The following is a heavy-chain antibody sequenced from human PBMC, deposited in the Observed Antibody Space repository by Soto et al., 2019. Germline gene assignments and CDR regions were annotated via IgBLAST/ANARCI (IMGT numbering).Heavy chain of an antibody. CDR2: IYYSGST. CDR3: ARVGSSIATRPFDY. D-gene: IGHD6-6*01. CDR1: GGSISSGDYY. Sequence: QVQLQESGPGLVKPSQTLSLTCTVSGGSISSGDYYWSWIRQPPGKGLEWVGYIYYSGSTYYNPSLKIRVTRSVDTSKNQFSLKLSSATAADTAVYYCARVGSSIATRPFDYWGQGTLVTVSS. V-gene: IGHV4-30-4*01. J-gene: IGHJ4*02.